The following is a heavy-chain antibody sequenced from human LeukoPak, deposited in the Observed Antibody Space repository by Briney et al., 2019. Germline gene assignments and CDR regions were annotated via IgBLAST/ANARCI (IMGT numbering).Heavy chain of an antibody. Sequence: GGSLRLSCAASGFTFSSYGMHWVRQAPGKGLEWVAVISYDGSNKYYADSVKGRFTISRDNSKNTLYLQMNSLRAEDTAVYYCAKDLRCSGWYYYYYGMDVWGQGTTVTVSS. CDR3: AKDLRCSGWYYYYYGMDV. CDR2: ISYDGSNK. V-gene: IGHV3-30*18. J-gene: IGHJ6*02. D-gene: IGHD6-19*01. CDR1: GFTFSSYG.